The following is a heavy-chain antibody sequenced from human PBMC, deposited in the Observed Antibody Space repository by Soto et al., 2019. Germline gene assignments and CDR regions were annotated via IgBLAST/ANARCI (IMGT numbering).Heavy chain of an antibody. V-gene: IGHV3-15*01. D-gene: IGHD5-12*01. Sequence: EVQLVESGGGLVKPGRSLRLSCAGSGFTFSKAWMSWGRRAPGKGLEWVGRIKNDDYGGSIDYAAPVKGRFTISRDDSKNTLFLQMKNLRPKDTAVYSCTTTKGRLEPPTNDFWGQGTLVIVSS. CDR1: GFTFSKAW. CDR2: IKNDDYGGSI. CDR3: TTTKGRLEPPTNDF. J-gene: IGHJ4*02.